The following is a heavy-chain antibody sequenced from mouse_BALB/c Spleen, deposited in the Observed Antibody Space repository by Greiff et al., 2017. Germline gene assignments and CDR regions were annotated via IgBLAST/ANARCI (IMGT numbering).Heavy chain of an antibody. J-gene: IGHJ4*01. D-gene: IGHD2-4*01. V-gene: IGHV1-14*01. CDR3: ARTGDYDGYAMDY. CDR2: INPYNDGT. CDR1: GYTFTSYV. Sequence: LVESGPELVKPGASVKMSCKASGYTFTSYVMHWVKQKPGQGLEWIGYINPYNDGTKYNEKFKGKATLTSDKSSNTAYMQLSSLTSEDSAVYYCARTGDYDGYAMDYWGQGTSVTVSS.